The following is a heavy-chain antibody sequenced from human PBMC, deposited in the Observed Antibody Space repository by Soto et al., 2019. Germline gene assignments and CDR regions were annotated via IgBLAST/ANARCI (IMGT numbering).Heavy chain of an antibody. CDR3: AKDPNHIDYHYYYGMDV. CDR1: GYSFTSYW. D-gene: IGHD2-21*01. V-gene: IGHV5-51*01. J-gene: IGHJ6*02. CDR2: IYPGDSDT. Sequence: GESLKISCKGSGYSFTSYWIGWVRQMPGKGLEWMGIIYPGDSDTRYSPSFQGQVTISADKSISTAYLQWSSLRVEDTAIYYCAKDPNHIDYHYYYGMDVWGQGTTVTVSS.